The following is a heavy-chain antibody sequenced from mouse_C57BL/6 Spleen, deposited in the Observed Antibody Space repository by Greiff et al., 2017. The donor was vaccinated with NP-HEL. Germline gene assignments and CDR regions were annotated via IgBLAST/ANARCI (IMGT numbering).Heavy chain of an antibody. CDR2: INYDGSST. D-gene: IGHD1-3*01. J-gene: IGHJ1*03. V-gene: IGHV5-16*01. Sequence: EVKVVESEGGLVQPGSSMKLSCTASGFTFSDYYMAWVRQVPEKGLEWVANINYDGSSTYYLDSLKSRFIISRDNAKNILYLQMSSLKSEDTATYYCARDSSNWYFDVWGTGTTVTVSS. CDR3: ARDSSNWYFDV. CDR1: GFTFSDYY.